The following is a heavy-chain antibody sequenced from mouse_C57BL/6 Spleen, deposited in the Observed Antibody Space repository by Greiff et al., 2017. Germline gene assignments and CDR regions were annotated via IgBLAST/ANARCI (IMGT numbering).Heavy chain of an antibody. Sequence: QVQLQQPGAELVKPGASVKLSCKASGYTFTSYWMHWVKQRPGQGLEWIGMIHPNSGSTNYNEKFKSKATLTVDKSSSTAYMQLSSLTSEDSAVYYCARSIYYDYDGYYAMDYWGQGTSGTVSS. CDR1: GYTFTSYW. CDR2: IHPNSGST. V-gene: IGHV1-64*01. D-gene: IGHD2-4*01. J-gene: IGHJ4*01. CDR3: ARSIYYDYDGYYAMDY.